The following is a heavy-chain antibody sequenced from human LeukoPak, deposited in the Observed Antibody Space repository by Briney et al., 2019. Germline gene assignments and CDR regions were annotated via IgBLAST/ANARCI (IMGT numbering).Heavy chain of an antibody. CDR3: ARDAQAVTTAIQFDY. Sequence: ASVTVSFKASGYTFTSYYMHWVRQAPGQGLEWMGLINPSGGSTSYVQKFQGRVTMTRDMSTSTVYMELSSLRSEDTAVYYCARDAQAVTTAIQFDYWGQGTLVTVSS. D-gene: IGHD4-11*01. CDR1: GYTFTSYY. CDR2: INPSGGST. V-gene: IGHV1-46*01. J-gene: IGHJ4*02.